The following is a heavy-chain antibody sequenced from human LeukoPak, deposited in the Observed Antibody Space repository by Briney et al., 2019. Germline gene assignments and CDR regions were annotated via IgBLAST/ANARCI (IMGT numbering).Heavy chain of an antibody. D-gene: IGHD3-10*01. CDR2: IYSGGST. CDR3: ARDAYYYGSGSWD. CDR1: GFTVRSHY. J-gene: IGHJ4*02. V-gene: IGHV3-53*01. Sequence: PGGSLRLSCAASGFTVRSHYMSWVRQAPGKGLEWVSVIYSGGSTYYADSVKGRFTISRDNSKNTLYLQMNSLRAEDTAVYYCARDAYYYGSGSWDWGQGTLVTVSS.